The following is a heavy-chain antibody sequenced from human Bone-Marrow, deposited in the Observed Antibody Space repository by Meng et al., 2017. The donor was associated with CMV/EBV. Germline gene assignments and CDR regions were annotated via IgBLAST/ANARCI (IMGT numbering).Heavy chain of an antibody. J-gene: IGHJ5*02. CDR1: GYTFTSYG. CDR2: ISAYNGNT. Sequence: ASVKVSCKASGYTFTSYGISWVRQAPGQGLEWMGWISAYNGNTNYAQKLQGRVTMTTDTSTSTAYMELRSLRSDDTAVYYCARVSRGSSWTTKWFDPWGQGTLVTFSS. D-gene: IGHD6-13*01. V-gene: IGHV1-18*01. CDR3: ARVSRGSSWTTKWFDP.